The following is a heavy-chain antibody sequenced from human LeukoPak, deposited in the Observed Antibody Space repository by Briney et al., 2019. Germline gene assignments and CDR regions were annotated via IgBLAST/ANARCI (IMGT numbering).Heavy chain of an antibody. D-gene: IGHD4-17*01. CDR2: IYYSGST. CDR1: GGSISSYY. Sequence: SETLSLTCTVSGGSISSYYWSWIRQPPGKGPEWIGYIYYSGSTNYNPSLKSRVIISVDTSKNQFSLKLSSVTAADTAVYYCARGMYGDYVLYYYYYMDVWGKGTTVTVSS. V-gene: IGHV4-59*12. CDR3: ARGMYGDYVLYYYYYMDV. J-gene: IGHJ6*03.